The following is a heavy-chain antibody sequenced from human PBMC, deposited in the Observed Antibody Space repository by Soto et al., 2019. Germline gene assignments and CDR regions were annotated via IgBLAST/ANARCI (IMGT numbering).Heavy chain of an antibody. V-gene: IGHV3-23*01. CDR1: GFTFSSYA. J-gene: IGHJ4*02. CDR2: ISGSGGST. CDR3: AKAKDPSVQLERPDDY. Sequence: EVQLLESGGGLVQPGGSLRLSCAASGFTFSSYAMSWVRQAPGKGLEWVSAISGSGGSTYYADSVKGRFTISRDNSKNTLYLQMNSLRAEDTAVYYCAKAKDPSVQLERPDDYWCQGTLGTVSS. D-gene: IGHD1-1*01.